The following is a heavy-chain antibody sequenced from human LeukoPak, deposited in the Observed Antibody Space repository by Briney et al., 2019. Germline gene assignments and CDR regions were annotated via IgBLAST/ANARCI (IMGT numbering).Heavy chain of an antibody. CDR3: ARGDYGGYSFDY. J-gene: IGHJ4*02. Sequence: SETLSLTCTVSGGSISSYYWSWIRQPPGKGLEWIGYIYYSGSTNYNPSLKSRVTISVDTSKNQFSLKLSSVTAADTAVYYCARGDYGGYSFDYWGQGTLVTVSS. V-gene: IGHV4-59*01. CDR1: GGSISSYY. CDR2: IYYSGST. D-gene: IGHD4-17*01.